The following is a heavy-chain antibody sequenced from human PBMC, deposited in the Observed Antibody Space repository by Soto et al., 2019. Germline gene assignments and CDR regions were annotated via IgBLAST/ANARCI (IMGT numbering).Heavy chain of an antibody. CDR1: GFIFSDYA. CDR2: ISYDGSNT. V-gene: IGHV3-30-3*01. Sequence: PGGSLRLSCAASGFIFSDYAVHWARQAPGKGLEWVALISYDGSNTYYADSVKGRFTISRDNSKNTLYLQMNSLGTEDTAVYFCARDLSPKFYYDSLSVSNPNYYYGMDVWGQGTTVTVSS. J-gene: IGHJ6*02. D-gene: IGHD3-22*01. CDR3: ARDLSPKFYYDSLSVSNPNYYYGMDV.